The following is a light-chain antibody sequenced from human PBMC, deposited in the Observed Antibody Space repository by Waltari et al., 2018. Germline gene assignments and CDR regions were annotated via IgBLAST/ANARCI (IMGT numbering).Light chain of an antibody. CDR3: QQRSNWPHLT. CDR2: DAS. CDR1: QSVSSY. J-gene: IGKJ4*01. V-gene: IGKV3-11*01. Sequence: ELVLTQSPATLSLSPGERATLSCRASQSVSSYLAWYQQKPGQAPRLLIYDASNRATGIPARFSGSGSGTDFTLTISSLEPEDFAVYYCQQRSNWPHLTFGGGTKVEIK.